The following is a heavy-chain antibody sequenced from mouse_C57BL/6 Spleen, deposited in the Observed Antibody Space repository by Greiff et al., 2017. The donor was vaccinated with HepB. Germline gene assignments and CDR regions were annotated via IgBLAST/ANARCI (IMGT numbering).Heavy chain of an antibody. D-gene: IGHD2-10*02. V-gene: IGHV1-82*01. J-gene: IGHJ3*01. CDR2: IYPGDGDT. CDR1: GYAFSSSW. Sequence: VMLVESGPELVKPGASVKISCKASGYAFSSSWMNWVKQRPGKGLEWIGRIYPGDGDTNYNGKFKGKATLTADKSSSTAYMQLSSLTSEDSAVYFCAREKYPWFAYWGQGTLVTVSA. CDR3: AREKYPWFAY.